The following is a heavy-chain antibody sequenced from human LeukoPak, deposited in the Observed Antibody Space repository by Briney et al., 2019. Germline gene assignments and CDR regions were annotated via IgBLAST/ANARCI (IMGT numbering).Heavy chain of an antibody. J-gene: IGHJ6*03. CDR2: IYYSGST. V-gene: IGHV4-39*07. D-gene: IGHD6-13*01. CDR1: GGSISSSSYY. Sequence: PSETLSLTCTVSGGSISSSSYYWGWIRQPPGKGLEWIGSIYYSGSTNYNPSLKSRVTMSVDTSKNQFSLKLSSVTAADTAVYYCARDHGSSWWLVGYMDVWGKGTTVTVSS. CDR3: ARDHGSSWWLVGYMDV.